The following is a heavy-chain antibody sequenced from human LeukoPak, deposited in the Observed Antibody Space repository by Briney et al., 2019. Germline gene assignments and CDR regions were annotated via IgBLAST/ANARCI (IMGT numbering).Heavy chain of an antibody. J-gene: IGHJ3*02. CDR3: ARRAYNWGAFDI. CDR2: LSPSGADT. V-gene: IGHV3-23*01. Sequence: GGSLRLSCAASGFTFTNYAMNWVRQAPGKGLEWVSTLSPSGADTYYADSVKGRFTISRDISRNTLYLQMNSLRAEDTAVYYCARRAYNWGAFDIWGQGTMVTVSS. CDR1: GFTFTNYA. D-gene: IGHD5-24*01.